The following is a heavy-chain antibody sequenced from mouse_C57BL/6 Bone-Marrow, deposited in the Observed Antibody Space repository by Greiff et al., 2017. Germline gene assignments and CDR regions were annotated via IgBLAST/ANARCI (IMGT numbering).Heavy chain of an antibody. CDR2: IYPGDGDT. Sequence: QVQLQQSGPELVKPGASVKISCKASGYAFSSSWMNWVKQRPGKGLEWIGRIYPGDGDTNYNGKLKGKATLTAAKSSSTSYLQLSSLTSEDSAVYLCAIEEGGSGFYAMDYWGQGTSVTVSS. D-gene: IGHD3-2*02. CDR3: AIEEGGSGFYAMDY. V-gene: IGHV1-82*01. J-gene: IGHJ4*01. CDR1: GYAFSSSW.